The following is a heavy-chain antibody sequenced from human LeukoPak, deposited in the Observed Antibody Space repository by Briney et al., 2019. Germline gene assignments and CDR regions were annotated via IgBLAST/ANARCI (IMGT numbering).Heavy chain of an antibody. V-gene: IGHV3-20*04. CDR3: ARVGLYCSSTSCYVKYYYYYYMDV. Sequence: GGSLRLSCAASGFTFGDYGMSWVRQAPGKGLEWVSGINWNGGSTGYADSVKGRFTISRDNAKNSLYLQMNSLRAEDTALYYCARVGLYCSSTSCYVKYYYYYYMDVWGKGTTVTLSS. CDR1: GFTFGDYG. D-gene: IGHD2-2*01. CDR2: INWNGGST. J-gene: IGHJ6*03.